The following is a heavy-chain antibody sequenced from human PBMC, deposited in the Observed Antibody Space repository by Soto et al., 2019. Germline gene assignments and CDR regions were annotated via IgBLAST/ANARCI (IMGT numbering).Heavy chain of an antibody. CDR1: GYTFTNYG. CDR3: ARAPRVAGDYYFDY. J-gene: IGHJ4*02. CDR2: INGYSGNT. D-gene: IGHD6-19*01. V-gene: IGHV1-18*01. Sequence: GASVKVSCKASGYTFTNYGISWVQQAPGQGLEWMGRINGYSGNTIYAQKLQGRVTMTTDTSTSTFYMELRSLRSDDTAVYYCARAPRVAGDYYFDYWGQGTPVTVSS.